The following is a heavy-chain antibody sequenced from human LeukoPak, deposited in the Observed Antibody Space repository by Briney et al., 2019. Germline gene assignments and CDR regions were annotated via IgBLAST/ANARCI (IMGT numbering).Heavy chain of an antibody. Sequence: GRSLRLSCAASGFTVSSYAMHWVRQAPGKGLEWVAVISYDGSNKYYADSVKGRFTISRDNSKNTLYLQMNSLRAEDTAVYYCARESEPRLIWFVGGEHYYFDYWGQGTLVTVSS. V-gene: IGHV3-30-3*01. D-gene: IGHD3-10*01. CDR2: ISYDGSNK. CDR1: GFTVSSYA. J-gene: IGHJ4*02. CDR3: ARESEPRLIWFVGGEHYYFDY.